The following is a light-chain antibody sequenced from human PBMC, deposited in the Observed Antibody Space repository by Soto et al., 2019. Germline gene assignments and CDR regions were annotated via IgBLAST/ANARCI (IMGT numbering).Light chain of an antibody. V-gene: IGKV3-15*01. CDR2: GAS. Sequence: EMVMTQSPATLSVSPGERATLSCRASQSISSNLAWYQQKPGQAPRLLIYGASTKATGIPARFSGSGSGTEFTLTISSLQSEDFAVYSCQQYNDWPWTFGQGTKVEIK. CDR3: QQYNDWPWT. J-gene: IGKJ1*01. CDR1: QSISSN.